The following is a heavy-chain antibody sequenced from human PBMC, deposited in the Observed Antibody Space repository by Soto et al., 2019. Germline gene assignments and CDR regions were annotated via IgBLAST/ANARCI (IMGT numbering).Heavy chain of an antibody. Sequence: QVQLQESGPGLVKPSQTLSLTCTVSGDSFSSGDYKWSWIRQPPGKGLEWIGYTYYSGYTYNNPSLKSRLTMSVDTSKNQFSLKLSSVTAADTAVYYCARSGDYGAVDYWGQGTLVTVS. D-gene: IGHD4-17*01. J-gene: IGHJ4*02. CDR3: ARSGDYGAVDY. V-gene: IGHV4-30-4*01. CDR1: GDSFSSGDYK. CDR2: TYYSGYT.